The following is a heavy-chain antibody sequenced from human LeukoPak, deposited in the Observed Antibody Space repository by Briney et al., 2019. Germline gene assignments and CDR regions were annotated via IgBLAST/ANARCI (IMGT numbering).Heavy chain of an antibody. J-gene: IGHJ4*02. CDR2: ISGGSGYI. CDR1: GFTFSSYS. V-gene: IGHV3-21*01. D-gene: IGHD6-19*01. CDR3: ARAIAVAESY. Sequence: RTGGSLRLSCAASGFTFSSYSMNWVRQAPGKGLEWVSYISGGSGYIYYADSVKGRFTISRDNAKNSLYLQMNSLRAEDTAVYYCARAIAVAESYWGQGTLVTVSS.